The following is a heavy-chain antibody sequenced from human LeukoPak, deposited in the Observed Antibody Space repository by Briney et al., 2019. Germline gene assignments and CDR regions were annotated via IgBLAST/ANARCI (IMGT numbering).Heavy chain of an antibody. CDR2: ISSSSSYI. CDR1: GFTFSSYS. J-gene: IGHJ6*02. V-gene: IGHV3-21*01. Sequence: SGGSLRLSCAASGFTFSSYSMNWVRQAPGKGLEWVSSISSSSSYIFYADSVKGRFTISRDNAKNSLYLQMNSLRAEDTAVYYCARDDGYCSGGSCHYYGMDVWGPGTTVTVSS. CDR3: ARDDGYCSGGSCHYYGMDV. D-gene: IGHD2-15*01.